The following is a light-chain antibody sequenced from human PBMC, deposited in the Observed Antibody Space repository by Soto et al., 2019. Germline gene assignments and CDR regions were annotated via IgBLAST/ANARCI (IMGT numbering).Light chain of an antibody. Sequence: QPVLTQPPSVSGAPGQRVSISCTGSNSNIGAGYDVHWYQQLPGTAPKLLIYGNINRPSGVPDRFSGSKSGASAFLVITGLQAEDEADYYGQSYDSSLSGSKVFGGGTKLTVL. CDR3: QSYDSSLSGSKV. CDR2: GNI. V-gene: IGLV1-40*01. CDR1: NSNIGAGYD. J-gene: IGLJ3*02.